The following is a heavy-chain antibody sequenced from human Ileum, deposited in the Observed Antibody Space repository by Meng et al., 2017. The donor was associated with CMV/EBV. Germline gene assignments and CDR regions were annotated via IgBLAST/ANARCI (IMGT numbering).Heavy chain of an antibody. Sequence: GGSLRLSCAASGFTFDDYAMHCVRQAPGKGLEWVSGISWNSGSIGYADSVKGRFTISRDNAKNSLYLQMNSLRAEDTALYYCAKGGWGAWYYFDYWGQGTLVTVSS. D-gene: IGHD3-16*01. J-gene: IGHJ4*02. V-gene: IGHV3-9*01. CDR3: AKGGWGAWYYFDY. CDR1: GFTFDDYA. CDR2: ISWNSGSI.